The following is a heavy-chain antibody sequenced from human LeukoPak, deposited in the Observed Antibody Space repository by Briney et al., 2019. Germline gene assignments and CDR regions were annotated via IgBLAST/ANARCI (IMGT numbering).Heavy chain of an antibody. CDR1: GGSIRSADYY. J-gene: IGHJ4*02. D-gene: IGHD2/OR15-2a*01. CDR2: IYYSGST. CDR3: ARDVEFAVTTLFAC. Sequence: SQTLSLTCTVSGGSIRSADYYWRWIRQPPGKGLEWIGYIYYSGSTYYNSSLKSRVTISVDTSKNQFSLKLSSVTAADTAVYYGARDVEFAVTTLFACWSQGTLVTVSS. V-gene: IGHV4-30-4*01.